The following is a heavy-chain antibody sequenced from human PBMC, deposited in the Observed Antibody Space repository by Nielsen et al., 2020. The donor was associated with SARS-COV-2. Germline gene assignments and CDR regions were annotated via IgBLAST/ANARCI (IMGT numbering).Heavy chain of an antibody. V-gene: IGHV4-31*03. J-gene: IGHJ4*02. CDR3: ARAGVDYGDYVWDY. D-gene: IGHD4-17*01. CDR2: IYYSGST. Sequence: SETLSLTCTVSGGSISSGGYYWSWIRQHPGKGLEWIGYIYYSGSTYYNPSLKSRVTISVDTSKNQFSLKLSSVTAADTAVYYCARAGVDYGDYVWDYWGQGTLVTVSS. CDR1: GGSISSGGYY.